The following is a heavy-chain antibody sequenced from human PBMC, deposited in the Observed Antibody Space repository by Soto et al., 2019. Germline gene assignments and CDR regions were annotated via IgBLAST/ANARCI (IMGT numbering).Heavy chain of an antibody. CDR3: ARVFSSGSGWMYYFDF. V-gene: IGHV4-4*02. CDR1: SGSISTGNW. Sequence: QVELQESGPRLVKSSGTLSLTCEVSSGSISTGNWWSWVRQPPGKGLEWIGEIYYTGATNYNPSLMSRVTMTIDKSKDQFSLILTSGTAADTAVYYCARVFSSGSGWMYYFDFWGQGILVSVSS. J-gene: IGHJ4*02. CDR2: IYYTGAT. D-gene: IGHD6-25*01.